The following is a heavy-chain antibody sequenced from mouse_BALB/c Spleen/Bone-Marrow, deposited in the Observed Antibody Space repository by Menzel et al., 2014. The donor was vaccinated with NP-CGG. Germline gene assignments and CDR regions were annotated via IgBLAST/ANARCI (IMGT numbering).Heavy chain of an antibody. CDR3: ASYYYGHYFDY. D-gene: IGHD1-1*01. V-gene: IGHV14-3*02. J-gene: IGHJ2*01. CDR1: GFNIKDTY. CDR2: IDPANGNT. Sequence: EVHLQQSGAELVKPGASVKLSCTASGFNIKDTYXHWVKQRPEQGLEWIGRIDPANGNTKYDPKFQGKATITADTSSNTAYLQLSSLTSEDTAVYYCASYYYGHYFDYWGQGTTLTVSS.